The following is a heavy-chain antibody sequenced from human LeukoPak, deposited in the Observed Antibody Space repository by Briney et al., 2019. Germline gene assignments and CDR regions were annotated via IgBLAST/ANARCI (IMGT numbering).Heavy chain of an antibody. CDR1: GYTFTSYA. CDR2: INPSGGST. CDR3: ARDKARSVDSSGWYGVFDY. Sequence: GASVKVSCKASGYTFTSYAMNWVRQAPGQGLEWMGIINPSGGSTSYAQKFQGRVTMTRDMSTSTVYMELSSLRSEDTAVYYCARDKARSVDSSGWYGVFDYWGQGTLVTVSS. J-gene: IGHJ4*02. V-gene: IGHV1-46*01. D-gene: IGHD6-19*01.